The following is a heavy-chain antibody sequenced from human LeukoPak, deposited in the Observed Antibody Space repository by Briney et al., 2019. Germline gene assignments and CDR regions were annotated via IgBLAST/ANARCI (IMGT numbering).Heavy chain of an antibody. D-gene: IGHD3-10*01. J-gene: IGHJ4*02. CDR3: ASPHGSGSYYNPKL. CDR2: IYPGDSDS. CDR1: GFSFTNYW. Sequence: GESLKISCKASGFSFTNYWIGWVRQMPGKGLEWMGIIYPGDSDSKYSPSFQGQVTISADRSISTTYLQWSSLKASDTAMYYCASPHGSGSYYNPKLWGQGTLVTVSS. V-gene: IGHV5-51*01.